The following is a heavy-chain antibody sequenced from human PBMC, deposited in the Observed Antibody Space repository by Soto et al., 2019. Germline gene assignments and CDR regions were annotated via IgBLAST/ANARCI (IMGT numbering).Heavy chain of an antibody. CDR3: ARLEGLATISYYFDF. V-gene: IGHV4-39*01. Sequence: QLQLQESGPGLVKPSETLSLTCSVSDDSINSDKYYWGWIRQPPGKGLELIGSIYYRGNAYYNPSLQTRVTISLNKAKSQFSLKLNSVTAADSAVYFCARLEGLATISYYFDFWGPGALVTVSS. D-gene: IGHD3-9*01. CDR2: IYYRGNA. CDR1: DDSINSDKYY. J-gene: IGHJ4*02.